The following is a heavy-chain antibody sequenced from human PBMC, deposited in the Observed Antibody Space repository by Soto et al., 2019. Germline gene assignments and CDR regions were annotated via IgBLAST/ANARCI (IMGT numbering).Heavy chain of an antibody. CDR2: IYYSGST. V-gene: IGHV4-61*05. J-gene: IGHJ5*02. D-gene: IGHD3-10*01. CDR3: ARVYNNWFDP. Sequence: PSETLSLTCTVSGGSISGSSYYWGWIRQPPGKGLEWIGYIYYSGSTNYNPSLKSRVTISVDTSKNQFSLKLSSVTAADTAVYYCARVYNNWFDPWGQGTLVTVSS. CDR1: GGSISGSSYY.